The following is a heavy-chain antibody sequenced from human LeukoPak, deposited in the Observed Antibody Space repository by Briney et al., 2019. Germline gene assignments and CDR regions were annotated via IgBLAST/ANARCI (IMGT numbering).Heavy chain of an antibody. V-gene: IGHV3-53*05. CDR1: GFTVSSNY. Sequence: GGSLRLSCAASGFTVSSNYMSWVRQAPGKGLEWVSVIYSGGSTYYADSVKGRFTISRDNSKNTLYLQMNSLRAEDTAVYYCARQTYYYYDSSGSFQHWGQGTLVTVSS. CDR3: ARQTYYYYDSSGSFQH. D-gene: IGHD3-22*01. J-gene: IGHJ1*01. CDR2: IYSGGST.